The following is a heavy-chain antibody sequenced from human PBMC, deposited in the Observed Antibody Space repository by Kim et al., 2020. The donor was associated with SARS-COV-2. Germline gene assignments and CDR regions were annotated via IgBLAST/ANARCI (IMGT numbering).Heavy chain of an antibody. CDR2: IYYSGST. D-gene: IGHD5-18*01. CDR1: GGSISSGGYY. J-gene: IGHJ4*02. Sequence: SETLSLTCTVSGGSISSGGYYWSWIRQHPGKGLEWIGYIYYSGSTYYNPSLKSRVTISVDTSKNQFSLKLSSVTAADTAVYYCARGGGLIGAAMVLYYFDYWGQGTLVTVSS. CDR3: ARGGGLIGAAMVLYYFDY. V-gene: IGHV4-31*03.